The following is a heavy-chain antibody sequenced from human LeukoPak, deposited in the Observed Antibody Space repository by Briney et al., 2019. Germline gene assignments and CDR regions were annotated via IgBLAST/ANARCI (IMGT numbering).Heavy chain of an antibody. CDR3: ARRRDIVVVPAAYNWFDP. CDR2: ISSSSSYI. Sequence: PGGSLRLSCAASGFTFSSYSMNWVRQAPGKGLEWVSSISSSSSYIYYADSVNGRFTISRDNAKNSLYLQMNSLRAEDTAVYYCARRRDIVVVPAAYNWFDPWGQGTLVTVSS. V-gene: IGHV3-21*01. D-gene: IGHD2-2*01. J-gene: IGHJ5*02. CDR1: GFTFSSYS.